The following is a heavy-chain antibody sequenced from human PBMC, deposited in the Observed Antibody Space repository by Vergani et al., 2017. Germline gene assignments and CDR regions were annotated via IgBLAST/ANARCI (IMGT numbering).Heavy chain of an antibody. CDR2: IIPIFGTA. J-gene: IGHJ4*02. CDR3: ARGGFTMVRGRANKFDY. CDR1: GGTFSSYA. Sequence: QVQLVQSGAEVKKPGSSVKVSCKASGGTFSSYAFSWVRQAPGQGLEWMGGIIPIFGTANYAQKFQGRVTISAVESTSTAYMELSSLRSGDTAVYYCARGGFTMVRGRANKFDYWGQGTLVTVSS. D-gene: IGHD3-10*01. V-gene: IGHV1-69*01.